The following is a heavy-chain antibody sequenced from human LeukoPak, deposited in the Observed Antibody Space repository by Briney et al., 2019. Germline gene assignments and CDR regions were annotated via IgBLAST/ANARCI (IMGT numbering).Heavy chain of an antibody. V-gene: IGHV3-48*03. Sequence: GGSLRLSCAASGFTFSSYGMNWVRQAPGKGLEWVSYISSSGSTIYYADSVKGRFTISRDNAKNSLYLQMNSLRAEDTAVYYCARPRWLQSSYYFDYWGQGALVTVSS. D-gene: IGHD5-24*01. CDR3: ARPRWLQSSYYFDY. CDR1: GFTFSSYG. J-gene: IGHJ4*02. CDR2: ISSSGSTI.